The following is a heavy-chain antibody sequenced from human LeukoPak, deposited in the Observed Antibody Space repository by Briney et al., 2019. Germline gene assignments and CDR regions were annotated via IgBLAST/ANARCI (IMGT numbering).Heavy chain of an antibody. V-gene: IGHV4-59*08. D-gene: IGHD5-18*01. CDR3: ARQGYSYGPADY. CDR1: GGSISSYY. J-gene: IGHJ4*02. CDR2: IYYSGST. Sequence: SETLSPTCTVSGGSISSYYWSWIRQPPGKGLEWIGYIYYSGSTNYNPSLKSRVTISVDTSKNQFSLKLSSVTAADTAVYYCARQGYSYGPADYWGQGTLVTVSS.